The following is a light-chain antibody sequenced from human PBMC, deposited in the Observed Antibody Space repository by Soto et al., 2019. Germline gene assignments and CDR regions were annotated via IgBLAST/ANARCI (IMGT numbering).Light chain of an antibody. V-gene: IGKV3-15*01. CDR1: QSVSSN. CDR3: QQYNEWPET. Sequence: EIVMTQSPATLSVSPGERATLHCRASQSVSSNLGWYQHKPGQAPRLLIYGASTRATGIPARFSGSGSGTDFTLTISGLQSEDFAVYYCQQYNEWPETFGHGTKVDIK. CDR2: GAS. J-gene: IGKJ1*01.